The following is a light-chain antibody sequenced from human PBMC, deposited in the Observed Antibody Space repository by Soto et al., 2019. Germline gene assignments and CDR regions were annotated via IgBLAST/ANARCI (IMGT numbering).Light chain of an antibody. J-gene: IGKJ5*01. CDR1: QSVKTF. Sequence: IVFTQSPCSLSLSPGERATLSCRASQSVKTFLVCYQQRPGQAPRLLIYDASHRAAGIPARFSGSGFGTDFTLTISSLEPEDAAVYYCQQRSNWTPITFGQGTRLEIK. CDR3: QQRSNWTPIT. V-gene: IGKV3-11*01. CDR2: DAS.